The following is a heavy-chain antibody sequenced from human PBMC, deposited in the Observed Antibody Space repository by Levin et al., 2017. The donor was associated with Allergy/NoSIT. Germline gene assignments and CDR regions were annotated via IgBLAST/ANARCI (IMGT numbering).Heavy chain of an antibody. CDR1: GFTFNDYG. D-gene: IGHD5-18*01. CDR2: ISFDGNNK. V-gene: IGHV3-30*18. J-gene: IGHJ6*03. CDR3: AKVVHPYTYGPKMAMDV. Sequence: GESLKISCAASGFTFNDYGMHWVRQTPGKGLEWLTVISFDGNNKYYVDSVRGRFTIYRDNSKNTIYLQMNSLRVEDTAVYYCAKVVHPYTYGPKMAMDVWGKGTTVTVSS.